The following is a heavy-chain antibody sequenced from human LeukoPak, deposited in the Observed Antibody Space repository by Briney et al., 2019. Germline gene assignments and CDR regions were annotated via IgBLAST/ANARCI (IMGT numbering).Heavy chain of an antibody. V-gene: IGHV4-4*03. D-gene: IGHD3-22*01. Sequence: KPPGTLSLTCGVSGGSIDITNYWSWVRQAPGKGLEWIGEISHDGTTNYNPSLRSRVAMSLDRANNQFSLSLTSVTAADTAVYYCTREDRPFCPFAYWGQGVLVTVSS. CDR2: ISHDGTT. J-gene: IGHJ4*02. CDR1: GGSIDITNY. CDR3: TREDRPFCPFAY.